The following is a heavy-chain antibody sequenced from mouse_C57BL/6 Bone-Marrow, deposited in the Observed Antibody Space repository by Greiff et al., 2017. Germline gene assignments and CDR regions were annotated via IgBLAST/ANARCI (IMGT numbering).Heavy chain of an antibody. J-gene: IGHJ2*01. CDR1: GFNIKDDY. CDR3: TTVVHY. D-gene: IGHD1-1*01. V-gene: IGHV14-4*01. CDR2: IDPGNGDT. Sequence: EVKLQESGAELVRPGASVKLSCTASGFNIKDDYMHWVKQRPEQGLEWIGWIDPGNGDTEYASKFQGKATITADTSANTAYLQLSSLTSEDTAVYYCTTVVHYWGQGTTLTVSS.